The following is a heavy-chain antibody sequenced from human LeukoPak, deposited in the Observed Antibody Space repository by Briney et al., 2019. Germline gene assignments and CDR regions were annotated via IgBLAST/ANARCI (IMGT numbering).Heavy chain of an antibody. CDR1: GFTFSTYV. J-gene: IGHJ4*02. CDR3: AKEPGLSGGYYRAFDY. Sequence: GRSLRLSCATSGFTFSTYVMHWVRQAPDKGLEWVAVMSYDGSNKYYADSVKGRFTISRDNSKNTVYLQMNSLRAEDTAVYYCAKEPGLSGGYYRAFDYWGQGTPVTVSS. V-gene: IGHV3-30*18. D-gene: IGHD1-26*01. CDR2: MSYDGSNK.